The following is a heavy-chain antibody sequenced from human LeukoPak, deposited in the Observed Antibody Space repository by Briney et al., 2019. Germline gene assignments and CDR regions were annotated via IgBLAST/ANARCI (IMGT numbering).Heavy chain of an antibody. Sequence: KAGGSLRLSCAASGFSFRDFSMNWVRQSAGKGLEWVSSMSGSSNYIYYADSVKGRFTISRDNAKNSLYLQMNSLRAEDTGVYYCARHRAGDSSLGFDSWGQGTLVTVSS. V-gene: IGHV3-21*06. CDR3: ARHRAGDSSLGFDS. CDR2: MSGSSNYI. CDR1: GFSFRDFS. D-gene: IGHD3-22*01. J-gene: IGHJ4*02.